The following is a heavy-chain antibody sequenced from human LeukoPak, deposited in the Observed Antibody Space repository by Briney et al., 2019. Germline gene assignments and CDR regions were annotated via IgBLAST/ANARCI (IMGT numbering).Heavy chain of an antibody. Sequence: ASVKVSCKCSGYTFTGCYIHWVRQAPGPGLEWMGLINPNSGGTNYEQEFQGRVTITSDRYINTASVELNRLSYDDRAVYFCAREHRRIAPAGTGDHWGQGPGDSVSS. CDR1: GYTFTGCY. V-gene: IGHV1-2*02. CDR2: INPNSGGT. J-gene: IGHJ4*02. D-gene: IGHD6-13*01. CDR3: AREHRRIAPAGTGDH.